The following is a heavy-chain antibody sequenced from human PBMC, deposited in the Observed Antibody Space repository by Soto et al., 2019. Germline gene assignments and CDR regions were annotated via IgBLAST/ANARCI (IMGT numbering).Heavy chain of an antibody. J-gene: IGHJ4*02. CDR1: GFTFRTNG. CDR2: VAHDGSNI. V-gene: IGHV3-30*18. CDR3: VKDRDRTWSFDY. Sequence: QVQLVESGGGVVQPGGSLRLSCVASGFTFRTNGMHWVRQAPGKGLEWLAVVAHDGSNIYYADSVRGRFTISRDNSENTLDLEMNSLTVEDTAVFYCVKDRDRTWSFDYWGQGTLVTVSS. D-gene: IGHD2-21*02.